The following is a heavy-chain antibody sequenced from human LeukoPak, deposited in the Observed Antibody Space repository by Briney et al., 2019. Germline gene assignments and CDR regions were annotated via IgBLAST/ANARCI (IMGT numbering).Heavy chain of an antibody. J-gene: IGHJ5*02. Sequence: SETLSLTCSVSGDSITTSYWNWIRQPPGKGLEWIGYISYSGSTNYNPSLKSRVTISVDTSKNQFSLKLRSVTTADTAVYYCARALLRPWFDPWGQGTLVTVSS. D-gene: IGHD3-16*01. CDR3: ARALLRPWFDP. CDR2: ISYSGST. CDR1: GDSITTSY. V-gene: IGHV4-59*01.